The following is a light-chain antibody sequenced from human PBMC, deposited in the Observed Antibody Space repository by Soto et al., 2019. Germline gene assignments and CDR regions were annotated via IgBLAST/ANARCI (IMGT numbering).Light chain of an antibody. Sequence: EIVMTQSPGTLSVSPGERATLSCRASQSVSSFSLAWYQQTPGQAPRLLIYGASSRATGFPDRFSGSGSGTDFTLTISRLEPEDFAVYYCQQYGSSGTFGQGTKVDI. CDR1: QSVSSFS. V-gene: IGKV3-20*01. CDR3: QQYGSSGT. J-gene: IGKJ1*01. CDR2: GAS.